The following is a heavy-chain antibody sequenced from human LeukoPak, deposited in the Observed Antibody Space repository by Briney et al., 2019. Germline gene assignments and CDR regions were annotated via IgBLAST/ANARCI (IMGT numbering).Heavy chain of an antibody. CDR2: ISSSSSYI. D-gene: IGHD5-12*01. J-gene: IGHJ4*02. Sequence: GGSLRLSCAASGFTFSSYSMNWVRQAPGKGLEWVSSISSSSSYIYYADSVKGRFTISRDNAKNSLYLQMNSLRAEDTAVYYCARDAWSGYDSPYYFDYWGQGTLVTVSS. V-gene: IGHV3-21*01. CDR1: GFTFSSYS. CDR3: ARDAWSGYDSPYYFDY.